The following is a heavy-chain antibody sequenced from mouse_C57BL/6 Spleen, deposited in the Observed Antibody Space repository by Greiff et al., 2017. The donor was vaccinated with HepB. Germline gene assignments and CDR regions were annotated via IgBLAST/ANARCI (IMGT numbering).Heavy chain of an antibody. J-gene: IGHJ3*01. CDR2: IDPSDSYT. V-gene: IGHV1-69*01. D-gene: IGHD2-3*01. Sequence: QVQLQQPGAELVMPGASVKLSCKASGYTFTSYWMHWVKQRPGQGLEWIGEIDPSDSYTNYNQKFKGKSTLTVDKSSSTAYMQLSSLTSEDSAVYYCARSDVGDGYYVAWFAYWGQGTLVTVSA. CDR3: ARSDVGDGYYVAWFAY. CDR1: GYTFTSYW.